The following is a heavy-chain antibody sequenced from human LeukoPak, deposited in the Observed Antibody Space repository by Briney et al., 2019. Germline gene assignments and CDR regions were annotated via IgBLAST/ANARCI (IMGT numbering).Heavy chain of an antibody. V-gene: IGHV1-8*01. CDR2: MNPNSGNT. D-gene: IGHD2-15*01. J-gene: IGHJ4*02. CDR3: ATGALIVVVVAATTEQNDY. Sequence: ASVKVSCKASGYTFTSYDINWVRQATGQGLEWMGWMNPNSGNTGYAQKFQGRVTMTRNTSISTAYMELSSLRSEDTAVYYCATGALIVVVVAATTEQNDYWGQGTLVTVSS. CDR1: GYTFTSYD.